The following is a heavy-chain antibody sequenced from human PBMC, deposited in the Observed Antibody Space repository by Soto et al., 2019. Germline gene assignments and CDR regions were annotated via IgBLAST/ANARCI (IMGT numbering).Heavy chain of an antibody. D-gene: IGHD3-10*01. V-gene: IGHV4-59*12. CDR2: IYYSGST. CDR1: GGSISSYY. J-gene: IGHJ6*03. Sequence: SETLSLTCTVSGGSISSYYWSWIRQPPGKGLEWIGYIYYSGSTNYNPSLKSRVTILLDTSKKQISLRLSSVTAADAAVYYCARGLILWFGELSRRGGYYYYMDVWGKGTTVTVSS. CDR3: ARGLILWFGELSRRGGYYYYMDV.